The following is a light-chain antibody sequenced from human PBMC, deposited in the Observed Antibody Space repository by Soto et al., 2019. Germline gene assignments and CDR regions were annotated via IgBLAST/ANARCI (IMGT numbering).Light chain of an antibody. J-gene: IGKJ1*01. CDR3: QHYDSLRWT. CDR2: GSS. Sequence: EIVLTQSPGTLSLSPGERATLSCRASQTVSSNYLAWYQQKPGQAPRLLIYGSSSRATGIPDRFSGSGSGTDFGLTISRLEPEDFAVYYCQHYDSLRWTFGLGTKVDNK. CDR1: QTVSSNY. V-gene: IGKV3-20*01.